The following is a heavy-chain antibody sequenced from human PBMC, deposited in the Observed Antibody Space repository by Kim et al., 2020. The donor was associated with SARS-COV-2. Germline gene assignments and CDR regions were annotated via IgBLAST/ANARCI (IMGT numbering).Heavy chain of an antibody. CDR1: GFTFSSYW. V-gene: IGHV3-7*01. J-gene: IGHJ6*02. CDR3: ARDRCSTSCYVFPLGYYYYGMDV. D-gene: IGHD2-2*01. CDR2: IKQDGSEK. Sequence: GGSLRLSCAASGFTFSSYWMSWVRQAPGKGLEWVANIKQDGSEKYYVDSVKGRFTISRDNAKNSLYLQMNSLRAEDTAVYYCARDRCSTSCYVFPLGYYYYGMDVWGQGTTVTVSS.